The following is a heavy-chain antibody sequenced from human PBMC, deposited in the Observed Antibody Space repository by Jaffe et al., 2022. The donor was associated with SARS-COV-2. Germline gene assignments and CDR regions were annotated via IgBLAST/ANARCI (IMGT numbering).Heavy chain of an antibody. CDR3: ARYTYYYDSSNYYQFDY. V-gene: IGHV3-48*02. CDR2: ISSSSSSI. J-gene: IGHJ4*02. D-gene: IGHD3-22*01. Sequence: EVQLVESGGGLVQPGGSLRLSCAASGFTFSNYNMNWVRQAPGKGLEWVSSISSSSSSIYYADSVKGRFTISRDNAKNSLYLQMNSLRDEDTAVYYCARYTYYYDSSNYYQFDYWGQGTLVTVSS. CDR1: GFTFSNYN.